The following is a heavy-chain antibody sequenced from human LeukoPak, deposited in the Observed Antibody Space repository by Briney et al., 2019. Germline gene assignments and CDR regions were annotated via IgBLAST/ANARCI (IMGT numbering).Heavy chain of an antibody. CDR1: GFTFSSYA. V-gene: IGHV3-30*04. J-gene: IGHJ1*01. CDR3: ARPSSGWYAEYFQH. CDR2: ISYDGSNK. D-gene: IGHD6-19*01. Sequence: PGRSLRLSCAASGFTFSSYAMHWVRQAPGKGLEWVAVISYDGSNKYYADPVKGRFTISRDNSKNTLYLQMNSLRAEDTAVYYCARPSSGWYAEYFQHWGQGTLVTVSS.